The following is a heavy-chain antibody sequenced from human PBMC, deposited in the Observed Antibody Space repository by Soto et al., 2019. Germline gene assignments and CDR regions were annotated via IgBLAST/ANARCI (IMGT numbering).Heavy chain of an antibody. CDR2: IYWDGDK. V-gene: IGHV2-5*02. J-gene: IGHJ6*02. Sequence: QITLKESGPTLVKPTQTLTLTCTFSGFSLSTSGVGVGWIGQPPGKPLEWLALIYWDGDKRDSPSLKRRLTNPYNTSKNQVVLTLTNMDQVDTAPYYCTHSITNDHGSRSYYIGPFDLWGQGTTVPVSS. D-gene: IGHD3-10*01. CDR3: THSITNDHGSRSYYIGPFDL. CDR1: GFSLSTSGVG.